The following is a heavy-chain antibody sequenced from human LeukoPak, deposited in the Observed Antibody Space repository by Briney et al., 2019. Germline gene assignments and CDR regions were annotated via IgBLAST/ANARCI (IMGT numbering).Heavy chain of an antibody. D-gene: IGHD4-17*01. J-gene: IGHJ4*02. CDR1: GFTFSTYA. Sequence: GGSLRLSCAASGFTFSTYAMTWVRQAPGKGLEWVSAISISGTKTYYADSVKGRFTISRDNSKNTLYLQMYSLRAEDTAVYYCANEIRPNDYWGQGTLVTVSS. CDR3: ANEIRPNDY. V-gene: IGHV3-23*01. CDR2: ISISGTKT.